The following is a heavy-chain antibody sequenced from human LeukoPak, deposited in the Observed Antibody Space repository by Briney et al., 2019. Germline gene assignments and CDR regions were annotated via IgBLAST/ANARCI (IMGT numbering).Heavy chain of an antibody. Sequence: HSGGSLRLSCAASGFTFSSYEMNWVRQAPGKGLEWVSYISSSGSTIYYADSVKGRFTISRDNAKNSLYLQMNSLRAEDTAVYYCASIVYSGYDSNDYWGQGTLVTVSS. J-gene: IGHJ4*02. CDR2: ISSSGSTI. CDR1: GFTFSSYE. CDR3: ASIVYSGYDSNDY. D-gene: IGHD5-12*01. V-gene: IGHV3-48*03.